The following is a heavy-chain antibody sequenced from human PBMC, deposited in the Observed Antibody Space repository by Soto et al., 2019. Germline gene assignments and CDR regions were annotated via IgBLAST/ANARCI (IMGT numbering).Heavy chain of an antibody. D-gene: IGHD2-15*01. CDR3: ARDHYCSGGGCPLKN. Sequence: SETLSLTCTLSGGSISSVGYYWGWIRQHPGKGLEWIGYIYYSGSTYYDPSLKSRVTISVDTSKNQFSLQLSSVTAADTAVYYCARDHYCSGGGCPLKNWGQGTLVTVSS. J-gene: IGHJ4*02. CDR2: IYYSGST. CDR1: GGSISSVGYY. V-gene: IGHV4-31*03.